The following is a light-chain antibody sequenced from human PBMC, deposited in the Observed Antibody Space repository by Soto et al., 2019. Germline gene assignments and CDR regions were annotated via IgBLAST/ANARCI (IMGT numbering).Light chain of an antibody. CDR3: QQTYSAPPL. CDR2: AAS. V-gene: IGKV1-39*01. Sequence: DIQMTQSPSSLSASVGDRVIITCRASQTISSHLNWYQQKPGKAPNLLVYAASSLQSGVPSRFSGSGSGTDFTLTVSSLQPEDFATYYCQQTYSAPPLFGQGTKVDIK. CDR1: QTISSH. J-gene: IGKJ1*01.